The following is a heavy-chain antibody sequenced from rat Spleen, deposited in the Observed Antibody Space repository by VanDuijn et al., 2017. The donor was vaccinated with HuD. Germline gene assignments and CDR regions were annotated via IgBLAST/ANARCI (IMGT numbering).Heavy chain of an antibody. CDR2: ITDTGDST. Sequence: EVQLVESDGGLVQPGGSLKLSCAASGFTFSDYYMAWVRQAPTKGLEWVASITDTGDSTFYPDSVKGRFTISRDNAKSTLYLQMNSLRSEDTATYYCTRDADDSSLFDYWGQGLMVTVSS. CDR1: GFTFSDYY. J-gene: IGHJ2*01. V-gene: IGHV5-20*01. D-gene: IGHD1-12*02. CDR3: TRDADDSSLFDY.